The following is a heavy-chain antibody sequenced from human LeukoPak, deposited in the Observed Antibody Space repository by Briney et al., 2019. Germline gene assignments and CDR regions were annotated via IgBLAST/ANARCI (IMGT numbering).Heavy chain of an antibody. D-gene: IGHD3-22*01. J-gene: IGHJ5*02. CDR1: GGSISSGDYY. CDR3: ARVLYYYDSSGYYDWFDP. Sequence: SETLSLTCTVSGGSISSGDYYWSRIRQPPGKGLEWIGYIYYSGSTYYNPSLKGRVTISVDTSKNQFSLKLSSVTAADTAVYYCARVLYYYDSSGYYDWFDPWGQGTLVTVSS. CDR2: IYYSGST. V-gene: IGHV4-30-4*01.